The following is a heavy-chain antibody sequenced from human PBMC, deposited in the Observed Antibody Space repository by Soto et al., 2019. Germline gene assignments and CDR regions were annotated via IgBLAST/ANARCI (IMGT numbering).Heavy chain of an antibody. CDR3: APLPRYCSSTSCPRDWCDP. CDR2: IIPIFGTT. CDR1: GGTFSSYA. D-gene: IGHD2-2*01. J-gene: IGHJ5*02. Sequence: SVKVSCKASGGTFSSYAISWVRQAPGQGLEWMGGIIPIFGTTNYAQKFQGRVTITADKSTSTAYMELSSLRSEDTAVYYCAPLPRYCSSTSCPRDWCDPWGQGTLVTVSS. V-gene: IGHV1-69*06.